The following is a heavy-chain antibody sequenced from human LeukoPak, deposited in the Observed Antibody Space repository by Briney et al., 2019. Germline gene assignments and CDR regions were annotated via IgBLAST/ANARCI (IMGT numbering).Heavy chain of an antibody. CDR2: IYYSGSI. J-gene: IGHJ5*02. D-gene: IGHD3-10*01. CDR1: GGSISSYY. CDR3: ARLATRITMVRGVTRNWFDP. Sequence: PSETLSLTCTVSGGSISSYYWSWIRQPPGKGLEWIGYIYYSGSINYNPSLKSRVTISVDTSKNQFSLKLSSVTAADTAVYYCARLATRITMVRGVTRNWFDPWGQGTLVTVSS. V-gene: IGHV4-59*08.